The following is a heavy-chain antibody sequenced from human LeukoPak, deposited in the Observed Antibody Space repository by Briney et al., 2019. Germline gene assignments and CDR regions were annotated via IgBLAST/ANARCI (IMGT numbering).Heavy chain of an antibody. V-gene: IGHV3-48*02. J-gene: IGHJ4*02. Sequence: SGGSLRLSCAASGFTFSSYSMNWGRQAPGKGLEWVSHITASGTAMFYADSVKGRFTISRDNAKNSLYLQMNSLRDEDTAVYYCASSGSYRFDYWGQGTLVTVSS. D-gene: IGHD1-26*01. CDR2: ITASGTAM. CDR3: ASSGSYRFDY. CDR1: GFTFSSYS.